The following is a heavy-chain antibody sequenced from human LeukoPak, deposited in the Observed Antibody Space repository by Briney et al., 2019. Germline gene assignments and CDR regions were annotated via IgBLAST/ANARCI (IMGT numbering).Heavy chain of an antibody. D-gene: IGHD2-2*01. V-gene: IGHV3-30*02. CDR1: GFTFSSYW. Sequence: GGSLRLSCAASGFTFSSYWMSWVRQAPGKGLEWVAFIGNNRVTKHCADAVRGRFTISRDNSKNAVFLQMNSLRVEDSAVYYCAQDRQLSLGHWGQGTLITVSS. CDR2: IGNNRVTK. CDR3: AQDRQLSLGH. J-gene: IGHJ4*02.